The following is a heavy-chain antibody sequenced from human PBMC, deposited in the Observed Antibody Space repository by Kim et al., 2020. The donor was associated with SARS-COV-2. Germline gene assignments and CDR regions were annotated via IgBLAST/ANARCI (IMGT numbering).Heavy chain of an antibody. CDR3: AKSQVTMFPGVLCGVDV. Sequence: GGSLRLSCAASGFTFDDYAMHWVRQAPGKGLEWVSGISWNSGTIGYADSVKGRFTISRDNAKNSLYLQLNSLRTEDTALYYCAKSQVTMFPGVLCGVDV. J-gene: IGHJ6*01. V-gene: IGHV3-9*01. CDR1: GFTFDDYA. CDR2: ISWNSGTI. D-gene: IGHD3-10*01.